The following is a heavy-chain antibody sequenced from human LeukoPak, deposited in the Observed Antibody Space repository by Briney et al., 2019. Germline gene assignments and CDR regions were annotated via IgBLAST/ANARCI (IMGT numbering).Heavy chain of an antibody. Sequence: GGSLRLSCSVSAFTFNTFDNFAMNWVRQAPGKGLEWVAAISESGASTYYAASVKGRFTISRDNSENTLYLQMHGLRAEDTAVYYCVPHYYDDSAPDSWGQGTLVAVSS. V-gene: IGHV3-23*01. J-gene: IGHJ5*01. CDR2: ISESGAST. D-gene: IGHD3-22*01. CDR1: AFTFNTFDNFA. CDR3: VPHYYDDSAPDS.